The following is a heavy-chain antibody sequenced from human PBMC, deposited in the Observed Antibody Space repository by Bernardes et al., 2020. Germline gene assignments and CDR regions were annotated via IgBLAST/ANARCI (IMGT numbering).Heavy chain of an antibody. Sequence: GGSLRLSCAASGFTVSTYAMSWVRQAPGKGLEWVSGITANGGSPNYADSVKGRFSISRDNSKNTLYLQMNSLRAEDTAVYYCAKDGVYSTLPYWGQGTLVTVSS. V-gene: IGHV3-23*01. J-gene: IGHJ4*02. CDR2: ITANGGSP. CDR3: AKDGVYSTLPY. CDR1: GFTVSTYA. D-gene: IGHD6-13*01.